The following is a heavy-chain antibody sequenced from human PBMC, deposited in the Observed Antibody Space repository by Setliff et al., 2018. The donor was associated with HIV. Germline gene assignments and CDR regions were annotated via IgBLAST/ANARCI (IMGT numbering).Heavy chain of an antibody. CDR1: GYTFTTYS. Sequence: ASVKVSCKASGYTFTTYSLHWVRQAPGQGPEWMGWINAGNGNTKYSQDFQGRVTFSRDTSATTAYMELRSLRSDDTAVYYCATDGIGGWLRPMPDYWGQGTQVTVSS. D-gene: IGHD5-12*01. CDR2: INAGNGNT. CDR3: ATDGIGGWLRPMPDY. V-gene: IGHV1-3*01. J-gene: IGHJ4*02.